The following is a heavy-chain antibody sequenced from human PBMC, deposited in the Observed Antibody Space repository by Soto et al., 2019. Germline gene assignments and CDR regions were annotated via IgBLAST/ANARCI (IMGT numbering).Heavy chain of an antibody. Sequence: QITLKESGPTLVKPTQTLTLTCTFSGFSLSTSGVGVGWIRQPPGKALEWLALIYWDDDKRYSPSLKSRLTINKDTTKTQVVLTMTNMDPVDTATYYCAHRRSYGSGSYFDYWGQGTLVTVSS. CDR1: GFSLSTSGVG. CDR2: IYWDDDK. J-gene: IGHJ4*02. D-gene: IGHD3-10*01. CDR3: AHRRSYGSGSYFDY. V-gene: IGHV2-5*02.